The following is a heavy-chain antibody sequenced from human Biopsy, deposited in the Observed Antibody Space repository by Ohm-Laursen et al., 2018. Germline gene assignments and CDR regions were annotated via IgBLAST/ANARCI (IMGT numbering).Heavy chain of an antibody. D-gene: IGHD2-8*01. CDR1: GYPFTFYE. J-gene: IGHJ4*02. CDR3: ARFDNGFDK. V-gene: IGHV1-8*01. Sequence: ASVKVSCKTSGYPFTFYEINWVRQATGQGLEWLGWMNPDSGNTGSAQKFHDRVTMTMNTSINTAHLELSSLRSEDTAVYYCARFDNGFDKWGQGTLVTVSS. CDR2: MNPDSGNT.